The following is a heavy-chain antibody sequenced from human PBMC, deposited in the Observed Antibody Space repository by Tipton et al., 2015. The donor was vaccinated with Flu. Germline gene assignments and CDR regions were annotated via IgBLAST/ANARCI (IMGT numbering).Heavy chain of an antibody. D-gene: IGHD6-13*01. J-gene: IGHJ4*02. V-gene: IGHV3-7*03. Sequence: SLRLSCAASGFTFSTFWMHWVRQAPGKGLEWVANINQDGSEKYYADSVKGRFTISRDNSKNTLSLQMNSLRADDTAVYYCARAIAAAGSRWGQGTLVTVSS. CDR3: ARAIAAAGSR. CDR1: GFTFSTFW. CDR2: INQDGSEK.